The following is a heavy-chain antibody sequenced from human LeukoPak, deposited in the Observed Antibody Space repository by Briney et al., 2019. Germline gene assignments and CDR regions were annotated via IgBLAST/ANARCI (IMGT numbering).Heavy chain of an antibody. CDR3: ARGPYGDYPEDY. J-gene: IGHJ4*02. CDR1: GYTFTGYY. D-gene: IGHD4-17*01. CDR2: INPNSGGT. V-gene: IGHV1-2*06. Sequence: ASVKVSCKASGYTFTGYYIHWVRQAPGQGLEWMGRINPNSGGTNYAQKFQGRVTMTRDTSISTAYMELSRLRSDDTAVYYCARGPYGDYPEDYWGQGTLVTVSS.